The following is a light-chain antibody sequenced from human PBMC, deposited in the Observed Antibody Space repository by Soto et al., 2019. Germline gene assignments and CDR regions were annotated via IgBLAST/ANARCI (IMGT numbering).Light chain of an antibody. V-gene: IGKV3-15*01. CDR3: QQSNNWPLT. J-gene: IGKJ4*01. CDR2: DAS. CDR1: QSISSN. Sequence: EILMTQSPATLSVSPGERATLSCRASQSISSNLAWYQQKPGQAPRLLIYDASTRATGIPARFSGSGSGTEFTLTISSLQSEEFAVYYCQQSNNWPLTFGGGTKVEIK.